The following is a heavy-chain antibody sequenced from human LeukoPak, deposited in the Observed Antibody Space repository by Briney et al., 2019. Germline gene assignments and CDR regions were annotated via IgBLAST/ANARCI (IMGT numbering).Heavy chain of an antibody. Sequence: SETLSLTCVVSGGSLSTHHWSWIRQSPGRGLEWIGYISDSGSTNYNPSLKSRVTISVDTSKNQFSLMLSSVTAADTAVYYCAREGSWTDYWGQGTLVTVSS. D-gene: IGHD6-13*01. CDR2: ISDSGST. V-gene: IGHV4-59*11. CDR3: AREGSWTDY. CDR1: GGSLSTHH. J-gene: IGHJ4*02.